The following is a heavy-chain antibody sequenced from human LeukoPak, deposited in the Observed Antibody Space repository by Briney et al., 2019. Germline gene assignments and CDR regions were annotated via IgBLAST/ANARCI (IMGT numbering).Heavy chain of an antibody. J-gene: IGHJ3*02. CDR1: GGSFSGYY. D-gene: IGHD3-9*01. CDR2: INHSGST. CDR3: ARAPSVLRYFDWLPLGAFDI. Sequence: SETLSLTCAVYGGSFSGYYWSWIRQPPGKGLEWIGEINHSGSTNYNPSLKSRVTISVDTSKNQFSLKLSSVTAADTAVYYCARAPSVLRYFDWLPLGAFDIWGQGTMVTVSS. V-gene: IGHV4-34*01.